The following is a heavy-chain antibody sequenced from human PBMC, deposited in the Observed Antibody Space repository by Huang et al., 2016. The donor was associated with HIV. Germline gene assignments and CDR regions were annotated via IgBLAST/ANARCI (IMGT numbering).Heavy chain of an antibody. D-gene: IGHD2-2*01. J-gene: IGHJ5*02. V-gene: IGHV4-34*01. CDR3: ARGRGTSWSFFDT. CDR2: INKRGRT. CDR1: GDSLSGFF. Sequence: QVRLDQWGAGLLKPSETLTLTCAVYGDSLSGFFWTWIRQSPGRGREWIVEINKRGRTNYKPSLKSRVTIAIDTSKKQFSLKVKSVTADETSTYYCARGRGTSWSFFDTWGQGSFVTVSS.